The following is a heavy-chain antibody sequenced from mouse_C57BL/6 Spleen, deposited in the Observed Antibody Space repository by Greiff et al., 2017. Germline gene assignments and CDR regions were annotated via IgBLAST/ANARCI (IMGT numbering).Heavy chain of an antibody. Sequence: VQLQQSGPGLVQPSQSLSITCTVSGFSLTSYGVHWVRQSPGKGLEWLGVIWRGGSTDYNAAFMSRLSITKDNSKSQVFLKMNSLQADDTAIYYGARPDSSGSSWFAYWGQGTLVTVSA. J-gene: IGHJ3*01. CDR3: ARPDSSGSSWFAY. D-gene: IGHD3-2*02. CDR2: IWRGGST. V-gene: IGHV2-5*01. CDR1: GFSLTSYG.